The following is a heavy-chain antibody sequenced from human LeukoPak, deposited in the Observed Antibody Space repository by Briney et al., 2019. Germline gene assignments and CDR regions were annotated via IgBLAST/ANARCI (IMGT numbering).Heavy chain of an antibody. V-gene: IGHV1-69*01. Sequence: SVKVSCKASGGTFSSYAISWVRQAPGQGLEWMGGIIPIFGTANYAQKFQGRVAITADESTSTAYMELSSLRSEDTAVYYCARDQRYFDWLAGPRGIFDYWGQGTLVTVSS. CDR1: GGTFSSYA. J-gene: IGHJ4*02. D-gene: IGHD3-9*01. CDR2: IIPIFGTA. CDR3: ARDQRYFDWLAGPRGIFDY.